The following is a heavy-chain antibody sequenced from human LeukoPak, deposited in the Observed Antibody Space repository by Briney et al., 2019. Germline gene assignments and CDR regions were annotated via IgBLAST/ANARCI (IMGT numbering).Heavy chain of an antibody. D-gene: IGHD3-22*01. J-gene: IGHJ4*02. Sequence: ASVKVSCMVSGYTLTELSMHWVRQAPGKGLEWMGGFDPEDGETIYAQKFQGRVTMTEDTSTDTAYMELSSLRSEDTAVYYCATVYYYDSSGYHQFDYWGQGTLVTVSS. CDR2: FDPEDGET. V-gene: IGHV1-24*01. CDR1: GYTLTELS. CDR3: ATVYYYDSSGYHQFDY.